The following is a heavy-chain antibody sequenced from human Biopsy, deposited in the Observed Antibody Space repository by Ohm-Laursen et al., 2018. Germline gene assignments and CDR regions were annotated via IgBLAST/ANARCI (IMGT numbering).Heavy chain of an antibody. D-gene: IGHD3-22*01. CDR2: IKKDGSEK. Sequence: SLRLSCSASGFTFSTHWMSWVRQAPGKGLVWVATIKKDGSEKYYVDSVKGRFTISRDNSKSSLSLQMNSLRGEDTAVYYCARAPFGSGSYSEFDYWGQGSLVTVSS. J-gene: IGHJ4*02. CDR1: GFTFSTHW. V-gene: IGHV3-7*01. CDR3: ARAPFGSGSYSEFDY.